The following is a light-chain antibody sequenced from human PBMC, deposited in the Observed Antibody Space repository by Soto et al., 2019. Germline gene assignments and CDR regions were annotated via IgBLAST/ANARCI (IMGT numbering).Light chain of an antibody. Sequence: DMQMTQPPASLSASVGDRVTITCRASQDLSRQLAWYQQKPGKAPKLLIFAASTLHSGVPSRFSGSGSGTHFTLTISSLQPEDVASYYCRKYNDALRTFGQGTKVDIK. V-gene: IGKV1-27*01. CDR3: RKYNDALRT. J-gene: IGKJ1*01. CDR2: AAS. CDR1: QDLSRQ.